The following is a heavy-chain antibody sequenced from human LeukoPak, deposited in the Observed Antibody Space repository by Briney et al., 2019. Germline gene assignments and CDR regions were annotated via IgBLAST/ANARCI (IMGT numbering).Heavy chain of an antibody. D-gene: IGHD6-13*01. CDR3: ALYSSTWY. CDR2: INPTGGST. CDR1: GYTFTTYY. Sequence: GASVKVSCKASGYTFTTYYIHWGRQAPGQGLEWMGIINPTGGSTNCAQQFQGRVTMTRDTYTRTVFMELNSLRSEDTAVYYCALYSSTWYWGQGTLVTVSS. V-gene: IGHV1-46*01. J-gene: IGHJ4*02.